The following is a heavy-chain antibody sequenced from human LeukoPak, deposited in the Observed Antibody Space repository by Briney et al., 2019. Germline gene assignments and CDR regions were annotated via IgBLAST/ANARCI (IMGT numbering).Heavy chain of an antibody. Sequence: GGSLRLSCAASGFTFSSYGMHWVRQAPGKGLEWVAVISYDGSNKYYADSVKGRFTISRDNSKNTLYLQMNSLRAEDTAVYYCAKVLRFLEWSLYYWGQGTLVTVSS. V-gene: IGHV3-30*18. CDR1: GFTFSSYG. J-gene: IGHJ4*02. D-gene: IGHD3-3*01. CDR3: AKVLRFLEWSLYY. CDR2: ISYDGSNK.